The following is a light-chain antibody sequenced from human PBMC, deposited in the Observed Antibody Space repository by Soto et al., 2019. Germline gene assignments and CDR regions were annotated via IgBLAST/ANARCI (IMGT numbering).Light chain of an antibody. Sequence: DIQMTQSPSTLSASVGDRVTITCRASQSLSGLLAWYQQKPGKAPKLLLYDASSLESGVPSRFTRSGSGTEFPLTSRSLPPDDFAPYICQHYSSYWTFGKGTKEEIK. V-gene: IGKV1-5*01. CDR1: QSLSGL. J-gene: IGKJ1*01. CDR2: DAS. CDR3: QHYSSYWT.